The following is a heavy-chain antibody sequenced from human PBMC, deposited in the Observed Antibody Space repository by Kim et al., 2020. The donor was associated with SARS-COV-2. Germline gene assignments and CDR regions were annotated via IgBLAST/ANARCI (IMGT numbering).Heavy chain of an antibody. CDR2: ISYDGSNK. CDR1: GFTFSSYA. V-gene: IGHV3-30*04. J-gene: IGHJ4*02. Sequence: GGSLRLSCAASGFTFSSYAMHWVRQAPGKGLEWVAVISYDGSNKSYEDSAKGRFTISRDNSKNTLYLKMNSLRAEDTAVYYCARDRYSSSCNWGQGTLVTVSS. CDR3: ARDRYSSSCN. D-gene: IGHD6-13*01.